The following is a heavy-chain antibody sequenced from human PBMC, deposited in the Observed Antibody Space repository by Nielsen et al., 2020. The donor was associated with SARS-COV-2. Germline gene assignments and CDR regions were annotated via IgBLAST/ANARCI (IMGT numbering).Heavy chain of an antibody. CDR3: AREQGRSGNYEVHYYGMDV. CDR2: INWNGGST. Sequence: GESLKISCAASGFTFDDYGMSWVRQAPGKGLGWVSGINWNGGSTGYADSVKGRFTISRDNAKNSLYLQMNSLRAEDTAMYYCAREQGRSGNYEVHYYGMDVWGQGTTVTVSS. CDR1: GFTFDDYG. V-gene: IGHV3-20*04. D-gene: IGHD1-7*01. J-gene: IGHJ6*02.